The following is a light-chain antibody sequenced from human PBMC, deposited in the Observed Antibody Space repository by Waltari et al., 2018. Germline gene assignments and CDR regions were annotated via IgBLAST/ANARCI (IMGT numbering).Light chain of an antibody. CDR3: QRYYTSWT. Sequence: IQITQAPPSLSASVGDTVTITCRASEGINSWVAWYQQKPGRGPKLLIDEASTLGRGVPTRFTGRGSETEFTLTISGLQPDDCATYFCQRYYTSWTFGHGTKV. CDR2: EAS. CDR1: EGINSW. V-gene: IGKV1-5*03. J-gene: IGKJ1*01.